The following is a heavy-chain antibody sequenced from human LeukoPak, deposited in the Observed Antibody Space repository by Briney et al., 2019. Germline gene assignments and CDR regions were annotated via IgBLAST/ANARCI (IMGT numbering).Heavy chain of an antibody. V-gene: IGHV4-61*02. Sequence: PSQTLSVTCTVSRGSISSGSYYWSWIRQPAGKGLEWIGRIYTSGSTNYNPSLKTRVTISVDTSKNQFSLKLSSVTAADTAVYYCAFRGYWGQGTLVTVSS. CDR2: IYTSGST. CDR1: RGSISSGSYY. J-gene: IGHJ4*02. CDR3: AFRGY. D-gene: IGHD3-10*01.